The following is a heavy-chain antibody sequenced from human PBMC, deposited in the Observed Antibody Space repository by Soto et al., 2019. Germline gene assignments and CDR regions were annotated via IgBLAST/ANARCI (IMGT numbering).Heavy chain of an antibody. D-gene: IGHD2-15*01. V-gene: IGHV3-7*01. J-gene: IGHJ4*02. CDR3: ARDEREGYWSGCSCYFDY. CDR2: IKQDGSEK. CDR1: GFTFSSYW. Sequence: EVQLVESGGGLVQPGGSLRLSCAASGFTFSSYWMSWVRQAPGKGLEWVANIKQDGSEKYYVDSVKGRFTISRDNAKNSLDPQKNSLRGEDTAVYYWARDEREGYWSGCSCYFDYWGQGTLVTVSS.